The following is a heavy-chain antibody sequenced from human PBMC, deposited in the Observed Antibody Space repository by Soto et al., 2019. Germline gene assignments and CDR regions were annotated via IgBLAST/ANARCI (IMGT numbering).Heavy chain of an antibody. CDR2: IWFDGSSQ. Sequence: QVQMVESGRGVVPPERSLRLSCAASGFTFGDSGMHWVRKAPGKGLEWVAVIWFDGSSQYYADSVKGRFTISRYNSQNTLYLQMICLRDDETTVYFRARDRGVTEWGVTYFDLWGQGTLVTVYS. D-gene: IGHD3-10*01. V-gene: IGHV3-33*01. CDR3: ARDRGVTEWGVTYFDL. J-gene: IGHJ4*01. CDR1: GFTFGDSG.